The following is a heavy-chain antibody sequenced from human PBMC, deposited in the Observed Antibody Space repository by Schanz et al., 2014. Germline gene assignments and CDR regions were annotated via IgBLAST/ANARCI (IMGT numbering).Heavy chain of an antibody. Sequence: VQLVDSGGGLVKPGGSLRLSCGVSGFTASSHSMNWVRQAPGKGLEWVSYVSRSTPDIYYADSVKGRFTISRDNAKNSLYLQMNSLRAEDTALYYCTKDKSQIAVAGLFDLWGQGTLVTVSS. J-gene: IGHJ4*02. CDR2: VSRSTPDI. CDR1: GFTASSHS. V-gene: IGHV3-21*04. D-gene: IGHD6-19*01. CDR3: TKDKSQIAVAGLFDL.